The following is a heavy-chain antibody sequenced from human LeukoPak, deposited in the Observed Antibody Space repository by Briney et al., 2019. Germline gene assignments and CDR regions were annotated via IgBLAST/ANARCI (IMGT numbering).Heavy chain of an antibody. CDR3: ARLQGQWLLHDY. CDR2: IYYSGNT. CDR1: GGSISSYY. V-gene: IGHV4-59*01. Sequence: PSETLSLTCTVSGGSISSYYWSWIRQPPGKGLEWIGYIYYSGNTNYNPSLKSRVTISVDTSRNQFSLKVTSVTAADTAVYYCARLQGQWLLHDYWGQGTLVTVSS. D-gene: IGHD6-19*01. J-gene: IGHJ4*02.